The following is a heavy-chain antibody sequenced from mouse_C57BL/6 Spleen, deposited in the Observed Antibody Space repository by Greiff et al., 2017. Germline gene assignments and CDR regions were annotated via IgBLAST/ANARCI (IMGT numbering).Heavy chain of an antibody. CDR1: GYAFTNYL. CDR3: ARGDYDKAWFAY. V-gene: IGHV1-54*01. J-gene: IGHJ3*01. CDR2: INPGSGGT. D-gene: IGHD2-4*01. Sequence: VQLVESGAELVRPGTSVKVSCKASGYAFTNYLIEWVKQRPGPGLEWIGVINPGSGGTNYNEKFKGKATLTADKSSSTAYMQLSSLTSEDSAVYFCARGDYDKAWFAYWGQGTLVTVSA.